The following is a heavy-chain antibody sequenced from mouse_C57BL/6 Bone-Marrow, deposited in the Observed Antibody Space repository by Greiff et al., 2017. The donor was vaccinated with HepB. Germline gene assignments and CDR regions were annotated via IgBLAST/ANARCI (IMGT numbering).Heavy chain of an antibody. Sequence: VQLHQPGAELVKPGASVKMSCKASGYTFTSYWITWVKQRPGQGLEWIGDIYPGSGSTNYNEKFKSKATLTVDTSSGTAYMQLSSLTSEDSAVYYCARGAYWYERGAMDYWGQGTSVTVSS. D-gene: IGHD2-14*01. CDR1: GYTFTSYW. V-gene: IGHV1-55*01. J-gene: IGHJ4*01. CDR2: IYPGSGST. CDR3: ARGAYWYERGAMDY.